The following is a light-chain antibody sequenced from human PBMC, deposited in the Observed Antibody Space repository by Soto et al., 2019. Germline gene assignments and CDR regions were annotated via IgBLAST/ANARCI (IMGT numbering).Light chain of an antibody. J-gene: IGLJ2*01. V-gene: IGLV2-8*01. Sequence: QSALTQPPSASGSPGQSVTISCTGTSSDVGGYHFVSWYQQHPGKAPKLMIYEVSKRPSGVPDRFSGSKSANTASLTVSGLQAEDEADYYCSSYAGSSNLVFGGGTKLTVL. CDR2: EVS. CDR1: SSDVGGYHF. CDR3: SSYAGSSNLV.